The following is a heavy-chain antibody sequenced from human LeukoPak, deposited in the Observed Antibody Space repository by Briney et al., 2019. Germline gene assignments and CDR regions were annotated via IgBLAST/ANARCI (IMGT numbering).Heavy chain of an antibody. D-gene: IGHD1-7*01. CDR3: ARVRRELLDYSFDY. Sequence: GASVKVSCKASGYTFTSYGISWLRQAPGQGLEWMGWISTYNGHTNYAQKLQGRVTMTTDTSTSTAYMELRNLRSDDTAVYYCARVRRELLDYSFDYWGQGTLVTVSS. CDR1: GYTFTSYG. V-gene: IGHV1-18*01. J-gene: IGHJ4*02. CDR2: ISTYNGHT.